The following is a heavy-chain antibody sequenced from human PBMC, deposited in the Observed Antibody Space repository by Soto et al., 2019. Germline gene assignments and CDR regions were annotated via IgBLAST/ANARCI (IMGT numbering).Heavy chain of an antibody. CDR1: GFDASVNY. Sequence: SLRLSCAASGFDASVNYMTWVRQAPVKGLEWVSAINSGGNTFYADPVKGRFTISRDNSKNTLYLQMNSLRVEDTAMYYCVRENYYYGMDVWGQGTAVTVSS. V-gene: IGHV3-66*01. CDR2: INSGGNT. CDR3: VRENYYYGMDV. J-gene: IGHJ6*02.